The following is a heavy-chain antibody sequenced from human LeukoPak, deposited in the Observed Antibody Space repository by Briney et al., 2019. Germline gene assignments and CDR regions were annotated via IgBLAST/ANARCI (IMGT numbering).Heavy chain of an antibody. CDR2: IYYSGST. V-gene: IGHV4-61*08. J-gene: IGHJ5*02. D-gene: IGHD3-10*01. CDR1: GGSISSVDYY. CDR3: ARVLAGSYSNWFDP. Sequence: ASETLSLTCTVSGGSISSVDYYWSWIRQPPGKGLEWIGYIYYSGSTNYNPSLKSRVTISVDTSKNQFSLKLSSVTAADTAVYYCARVLAGSYSNWFDPWGQGTLVTVSS.